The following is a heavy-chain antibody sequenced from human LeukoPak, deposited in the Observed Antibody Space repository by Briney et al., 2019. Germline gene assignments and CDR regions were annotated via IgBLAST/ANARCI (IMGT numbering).Heavy chain of an antibody. CDR2: IYHRGST. CDR1: GGSISSGGYY. J-gene: IGHJ5*02. CDR3: ARDIPPRDIVVVPAAMKGGPYNWFDP. V-gene: IGHV4-30-2*01. Sequence: SQTLSLTCTVSGGSISSGGYYWSWIRQPPGKGLEWIGYIYHRGSTYYNPSLKSRVTISVDRSKNQFSLKLSSVTAADTAVYYCARDIPPRDIVVVPAAMKGGPYNWFDPWGQGTLVTVSS. D-gene: IGHD2-2*01.